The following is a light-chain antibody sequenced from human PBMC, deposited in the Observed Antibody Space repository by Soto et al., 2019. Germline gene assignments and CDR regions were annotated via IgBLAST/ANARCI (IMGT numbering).Light chain of an antibody. V-gene: IGKV1-5*03. CDR1: QSISSW. CDR3: QQYNSYSPYT. CDR2: KAS. Sequence: DIQMTQSPSTLSASVGDRVTITCRASQSISSWLAWYQQKPGKAPKLLIYKASSLESGVPSTFSRSGSGTEFTLTISSLQPDDFATYYYQQYNSYSPYTFGKGTKLEIK. J-gene: IGKJ2*01.